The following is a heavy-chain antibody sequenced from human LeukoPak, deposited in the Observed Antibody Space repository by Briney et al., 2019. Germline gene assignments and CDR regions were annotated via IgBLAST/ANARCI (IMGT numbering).Heavy chain of an antibody. D-gene: IGHD1-1*01. Sequence: SETLSLTCTVSGGSISSYYWSWIRQPPGKGLEWIGYICDSGSTNYNPSLKSRVTISVDTSKNQFSLKLSSVTAADTAVYYCARVGGTNYYYYGMDVWGQGTTVTVSS. CDR1: GGSISSYY. CDR2: ICDSGST. V-gene: IGHV4-59*01. CDR3: ARVGGTNYYYYGMDV. J-gene: IGHJ6*02.